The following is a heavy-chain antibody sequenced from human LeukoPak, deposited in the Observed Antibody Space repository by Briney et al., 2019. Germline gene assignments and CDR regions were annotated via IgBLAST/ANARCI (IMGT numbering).Heavy chain of an antibody. V-gene: IGHV3-33*01. CDR2: IWYDGSNK. CDR3: ARDLRRGPFDY. CDR1: GFTFSSYG. D-gene: IGHD3-10*01. J-gene: IGHJ4*02. Sequence: GGSLRLSCAASGFTFSSYGMHWVRQAPGKGLERVAVIWYDGSNKYYADSVKGRFTISRDNSKNTLYLQMNSLRAEDTAVYYCARDLRRGPFDYWGQGTLVTVSS.